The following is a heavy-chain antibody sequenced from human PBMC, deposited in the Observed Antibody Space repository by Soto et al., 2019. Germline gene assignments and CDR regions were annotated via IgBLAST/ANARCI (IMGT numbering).Heavy chain of an antibody. CDR3: AKTLRGSGWS. CDR1: GFTFDDYA. D-gene: IGHD6-19*01. CDR2: ISWNSGSI. V-gene: IGHV3-9*01. J-gene: IGHJ5*02. Sequence: EVQLVESGGGLVQPGRSLRLSCAASGFTFDDYAMHWVRQAPGKGLEWVSGISWNSGSIGYADSVKGRFTISRDNAKNSLYLQMNSLRAEDTALYYCAKTLRGSGWSWGQGTLVTVSS.